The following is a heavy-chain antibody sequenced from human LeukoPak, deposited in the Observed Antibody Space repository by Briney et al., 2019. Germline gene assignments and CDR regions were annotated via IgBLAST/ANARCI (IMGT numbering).Heavy chain of an antibody. V-gene: IGHV4-59*01. J-gene: IGHJ4*02. CDR1: GGSISSYY. Sequence: SETLSLTCTVSGGSISSYYWSWIRQPPGKGLEWIGYIYYSGGTNYNPSLKSRVTISVDTSKNQFSLKLSSVTAADTAVYYCARHHNGPTDYWGQGTLVTVSS. CDR3: ARHHNGPTDY. CDR2: IYYSGGT. D-gene: IGHD2-8*01.